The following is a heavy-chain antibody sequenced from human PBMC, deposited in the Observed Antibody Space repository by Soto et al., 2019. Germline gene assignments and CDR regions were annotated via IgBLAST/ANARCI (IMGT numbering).Heavy chain of an antibody. Sequence: GGSLRLSCAASGFTFSSYAMSWVRQAPGKGLEWVSAISGSGGSTYYADSVKGRFTISRDNSKNTLYLQMNSLRAEDTAVYYCAKRFDFWSGYQPYYFDYWGQGTLVTVSS. D-gene: IGHD3-3*01. V-gene: IGHV3-23*01. J-gene: IGHJ4*02. CDR1: GFTFSSYA. CDR3: AKRFDFWSGYQPYYFDY. CDR2: ISGSGGST.